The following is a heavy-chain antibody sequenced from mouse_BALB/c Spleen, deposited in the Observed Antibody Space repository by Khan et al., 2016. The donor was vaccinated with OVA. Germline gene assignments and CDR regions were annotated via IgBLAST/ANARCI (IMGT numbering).Heavy chain of an antibody. V-gene: IGHV14-3*02. CDR1: GFNIKDTY. CDR2: IDPANGNT. J-gene: IGHJ2*01. Sequence: VQLQQSGAELVKPGASVKLSCTASGFNIKDTYMHWVKQRPEQGLEWIGRIDPANGNTKYDPKFQGKATITADTSSNTAYLQLSSLTSEDTAVXCCASRRNYYGSLDYWGQGTTLTVSS. D-gene: IGHD1-1*01. CDR3: ASRRNYYGSLDY.